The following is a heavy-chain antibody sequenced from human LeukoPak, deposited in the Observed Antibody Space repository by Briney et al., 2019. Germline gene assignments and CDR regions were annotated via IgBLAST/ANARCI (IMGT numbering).Heavy chain of an antibody. J-gene: IGHJ4*02. CDR2: INHSGST. D-gene: IGHD4-23*01. CDR3: ARVPYYGGNSGDY. Sequence: SETLSLTCAVYGGSFSGYYWSWIRQPPGKGLEWIGEINHSGSTNYNPSLKSRVTISVDTSKNQFSLKLSSVTAADTAVYYCARVPYYGGNSGDYWGQGTLVTVSS. V-gene: IGHV4-34*01. CDR1: GGSFSGYY.